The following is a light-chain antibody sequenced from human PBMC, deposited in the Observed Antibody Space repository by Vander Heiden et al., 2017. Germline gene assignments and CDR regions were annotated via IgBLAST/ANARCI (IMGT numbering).Light chain of an antibody. J-gene: IGKJ1*01. CDR3: QQYNNYRT. Sequence: DVQMTKSPPTLSAAVGDRVTITCRASQSISSWLAWYQQKPGKAPKLLIYKASTLHSGVPSRFSGSGSGTEFTLTISSLQPDDFATYYCQQYNNYRTFGQGTKVEIK. CDR1: QSISSW. V-gene: IGKV1-5*03. CDR2: KAS.